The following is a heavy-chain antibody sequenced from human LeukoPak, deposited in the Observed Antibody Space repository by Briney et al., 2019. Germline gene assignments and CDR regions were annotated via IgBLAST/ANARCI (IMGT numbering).Heavy chain of an antibody. J-gene: IGHJ4*02. CDR3: AKDRIGVVPAAMDY. D-gene: IGHD2-2*01. Sequence: PGGSLRLSCAASGFTFSSYGMHWVRQAPGKGLEWVAVIWYDGSNKYYADSVKGRFTISRDNSKNTLYLQMNSLRAEGTAVYYCAKDRIGVVPAAMDYWGQGTLVTVSS. V-gene: IGHV3-33*06. CDR1: GFTFSSYG. CDR2: IWYDGSNK.